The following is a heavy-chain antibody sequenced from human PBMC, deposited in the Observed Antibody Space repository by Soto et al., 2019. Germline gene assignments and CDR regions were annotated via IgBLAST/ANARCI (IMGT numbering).Heavy chain of an antibody. Sequence: SQTLSLTCAISGDSVSSISAAWNWIRQSPSRGLEWLGRTYYRSKWYNDYAVSVKSRITINPDTSKNQFSLQLNSVTPEDTAVYYCARAQYSSGWYYYYYGMDVWGQGTTVTVSS. CDR3: ARAQYSSGWYYYYYGMDV. CDR1: GDSVSSISAA. J-gene: IGHJ6*02. CDR2: TYYRSKWYN. D-gene: IGHD6-19*01. V-gene: IGHV6-1*01.